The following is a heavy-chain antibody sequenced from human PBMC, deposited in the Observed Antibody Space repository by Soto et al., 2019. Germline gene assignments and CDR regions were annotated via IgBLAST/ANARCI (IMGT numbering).Heavy chain of an antibody. CDR2: VYNDGRT. CDR3: VRYDYIGDDCRRCLDS. Sequence: SPGKGLEWIGNVYNDGRTSYNPSLNSRGTVSMDKSKNQFSLELRSVTPADTAVYYCVRYDYIGDDCRRCLDSWGRRTLFSDPS. J-gene: IGHJ4*02. V-gene: IGHV4-38-2*01. D-gene: IGHD2-21*02.